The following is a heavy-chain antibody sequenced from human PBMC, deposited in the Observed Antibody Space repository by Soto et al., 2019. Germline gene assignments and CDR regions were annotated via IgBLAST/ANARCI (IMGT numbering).Heavy chain of an antibody. V-gene: IGHV3-74*01. CDR2: INKHGSAA. Sequence: GGSLRLSCAASGFTLSSYWMHWVRKVPRNALIWVSRINKHGSAATNADKVTGSVTIYRENAKNTVDLQMNGLRAEDTAVYYCVRDKPYNWSDAWGQAPPVTVSS. CDR3: VRDKPYNWSDA. J-gene: IGHJ5*02. CDR1: GFTLSSYW.